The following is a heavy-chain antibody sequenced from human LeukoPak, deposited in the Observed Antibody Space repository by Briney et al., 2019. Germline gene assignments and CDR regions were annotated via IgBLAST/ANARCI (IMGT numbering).Heavy chain of an antibody. J-gene: IGHJ4*02. CDR2: IYYSGST. Sequence: SETLSLTFTVSGGSISSYYWSWIRQPPGKGLEWIGYIYYSGSTNYNPSLKSRVTISVDTSKNQFSLKLSSVTAADTAVYYCARAGYNYAIDYWGQGTLVTVSS. V-gene: IGHV4-59*08. CDR1: GGSISSYY. CDR3: ARAGYNYAIDY. D-gene: IGHD5-18*01.